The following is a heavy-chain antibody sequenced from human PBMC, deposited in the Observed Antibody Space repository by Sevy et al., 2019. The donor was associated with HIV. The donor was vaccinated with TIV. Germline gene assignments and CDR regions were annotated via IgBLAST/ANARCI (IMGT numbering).Heavy chain of an antibody. Sequence: SETLSLTCAVSGGSISSGGYSWSWIRQPPGKGLEWIGYIYHSGSTYYNPSLKSRVTISVDRSKNQFSLKLSSVTAADTAVYYCARVYYDSSGYYFHFDYWGQGTLVTVSS. J-gene: IGHJ4*02. D-gene: IGHD3-22*01. CDR2: IYHSGST. CDR3: ARVYYDSSGYYFHFDY. CDR1: GGSISSGGYS. V-gene: IGHV4-30-2*01.